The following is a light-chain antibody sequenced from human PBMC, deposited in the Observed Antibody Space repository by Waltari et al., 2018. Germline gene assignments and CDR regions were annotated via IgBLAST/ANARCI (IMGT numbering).Light chain of an antibody. Sequence: SYVLTQPPSVSVAPGQTARITCGGDRIGSKSVHWYQQNPGQAPVLVVFDDSDRPSGISERFSGSISGPTATLTISRVEAGDEADYYCQVWESSVVFGGGTKLTVL. V-gene: IGLV3-21*02. J-gene: IGLJ2*01. CDR2: DDS. CDR3: QVWESSVV. CDR1: RIGSKS.